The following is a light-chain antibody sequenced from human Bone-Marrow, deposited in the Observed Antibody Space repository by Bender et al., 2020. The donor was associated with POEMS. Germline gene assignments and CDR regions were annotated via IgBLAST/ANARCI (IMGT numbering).Light chain of an antibody. J-gene: IGLJ3*02. CDR2: YND. CDR1: SSNIGNHG. V-gene: IGLV1-36*01. Sequence: QSLLTQPPSASGTPGQRVAISCSVSSSNIGNHGVNWYQQLPGEAPKLLIYYNDLLTPGVSDRFSASKSGTSASLAISGLQSEDEALYYCSAWDDSLSGWVFGGGTKLTVL. CDR3: SAWDDSLSGWV.